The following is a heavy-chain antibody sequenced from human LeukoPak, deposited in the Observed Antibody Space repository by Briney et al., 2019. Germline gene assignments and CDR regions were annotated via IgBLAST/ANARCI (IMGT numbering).Heavy chain of an antibody. D-gene: IGHD3-10*01. V-gene: IGHV3-23*01. CDR2: ISGSGGST. J-gene: IGHJ5*02. Sequence: GGSLRLSCAASGFTFSSYAMSWVRQAPGKGLEWVSAISGSGGSTYYADSVKGRFTISRDNSKNTLYLQMNSLRAEDTAVYYCAREGRSMVRGVTRSWFDPWGQGTLVTVSS. CDR3: AREGRSMVRGVTRSWFDP. CDR1: GFTFSSYA.